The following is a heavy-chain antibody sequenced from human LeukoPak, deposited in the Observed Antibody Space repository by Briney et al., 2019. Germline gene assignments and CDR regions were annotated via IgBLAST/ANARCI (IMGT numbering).Heavy chain of an antibody. V-gene: IGHV3-53*01. D-gene: IGHD6-25*01. CDR3: ARGPPAENFIDF. CDR2: IHSGGSS. Sequence: PGGSLRLSCTASGFTVSHNYMHWVRQAPGKGLEWVSVIHSGGSSYHADSVKGRFTISRDNSKNTVFLQLNSLRAEDTAVYYCARGPPAENFIDFWGQGTRVTVPS. J-gene: IGHJ4*02. CDR1: GFTVSHNY.